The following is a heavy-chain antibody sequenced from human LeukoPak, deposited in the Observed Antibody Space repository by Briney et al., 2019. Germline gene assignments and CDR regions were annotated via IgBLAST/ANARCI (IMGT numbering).Heavy chain of an antibody. Sequence: GGSLRLSCAASGFTFSSYEMNWVRQAPGKGLEWVSYISSSGCTIYYADSVKGRFTISRDNAKNSLYLQMNSLRAEDTAVYYCARFALKTPPTDRGQGTLVTVSS. V-gene: IGHV3-48*03. CDR3: ARFALKTPPTD. CDR1: GFTFSSYE. CDR2: ISSSGCTI. J-gene: IGHJ4*02.